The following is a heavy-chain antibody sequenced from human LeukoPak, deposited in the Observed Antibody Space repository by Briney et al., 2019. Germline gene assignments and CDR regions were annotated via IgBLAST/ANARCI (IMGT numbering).Heavy chain of an antibody. CDR3: ARQFRDSSGYYSYYFDY. Sequence: GESLKISCKGSGYSFTTYWIGWVRQMPGRGLEWMGIICPGDSDTRCGPSFQGQVTISADKSISTAYLQWSSLKASDTAMYYCARQFRDSSGYYSYYFDYWGQGTLVTVSS. D-gene: IGHD3-22*01. V-gene: IGHV5-51*01. CDR1: GYSFTTYW. J-gene: IGHJ4*02. CDR2: ICPGDSDT.